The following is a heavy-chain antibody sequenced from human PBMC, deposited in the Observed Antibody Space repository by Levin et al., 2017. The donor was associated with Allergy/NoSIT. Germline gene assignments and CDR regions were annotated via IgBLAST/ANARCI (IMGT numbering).Heavy chain of an antibody. D-gene: IGHD2-15*01. CDR2: FNTYTGNP. CDR3: ARFTVPSAASRHSRGSCYYNWFDP. Sequence: ASVKVSCKASGYSFTTYGMNWVPQAPGQGLEWMGWFNTYTGNPTYAQGFTGRFVFSMDTSASTAYLQISSLKAEDMAMYYCARFTVPSAASRHSRGSCYYNWFDPWGQGTLVTVSS. V-gene: IGHV7-81*01. CDR1: GYSFTTYG. J-gene: IGHJ5*02.